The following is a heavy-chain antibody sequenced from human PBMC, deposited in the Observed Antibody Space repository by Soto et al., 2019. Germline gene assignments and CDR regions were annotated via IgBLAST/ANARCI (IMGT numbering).Heavy chain of an antibody. CDR2: INPSGGST. J-gene: IGHJ5*02. Sequence: ASVKVSCKASGYTFTSYYMHWVLQAPGQGLEWMGIINPSGGSTSYAQKFQGRVTMTRDTSTSTVYMELSSLRSEDTAVYYCAIGIPSIGYSSSWLRGWFDPWGQGTLVTVSS. CDR3: AIGIPSIGYSSSWLRGWFDP. D-gene: IGHD6-13*01. CDR1: GYTFTSYY. V-gene: IGHV1-46*01.